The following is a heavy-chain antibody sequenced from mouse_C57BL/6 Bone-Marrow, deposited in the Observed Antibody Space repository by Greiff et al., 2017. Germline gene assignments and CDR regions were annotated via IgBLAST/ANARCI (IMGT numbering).Heavy chain of an antibody. V-gene: IGHV5-2*01. D-gene: IGHD2-4*01. CDR2: INSDGGST. Sequence: EVQGVESGGGLVQPGESLKLSCESNEYAFPSHDMSWVRKTPGKRLELVADINSDGGSTYYTDTMESRIIFSVDNTSRTLYLHMSSLRSEDTALYYCARHDFYYYAMDYWGQGTSVTVSS. CDR3: ARHDFYYYAMDY. CDR1: EYAFPSHD. J-gene: IGHJ4*01.